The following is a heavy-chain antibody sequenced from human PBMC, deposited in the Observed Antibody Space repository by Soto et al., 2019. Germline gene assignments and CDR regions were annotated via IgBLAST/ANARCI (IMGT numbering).Heavy chain of an antibody. D-gene: IGHD2-15*01. CDR1: GFTFSSYG. V-gene: IGHV3-33*01. CDR2: IWYDGSNK. CDR3: ARGSCSGGSCYGYYFDY. Sequence: GGSLRLSCAASGFTFSSYGMHWVRQAPGKGLEWVAVIWYDGSNKYYADSVKGRFTISRDNSKNTLYLQMNSLRAEDTAVYYCARGSCSGGSCYGYYFDYWGQGTLVTVSS. J-gene: IGHJ4*02.